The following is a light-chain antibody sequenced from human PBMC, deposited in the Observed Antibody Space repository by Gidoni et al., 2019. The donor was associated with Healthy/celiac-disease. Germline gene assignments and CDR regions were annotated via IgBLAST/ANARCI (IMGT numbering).Light chain of an antibody. J-gene: IGLJ2*01. CDR1: ALPKQY. Sequence: SYELTTHPPVSCSPGQTARITCAVDALPKQYAYWYQQKPGQAPLLVIYKDSGRPSGIPERFSGSRSGTIVTLTISGVQAEDEADYYCQSADTSGTYVIFGGGTKLTVL. V-gene: IGLV3-25*03. CDR3: QSADTSGTYVI. CDR2: KDS.